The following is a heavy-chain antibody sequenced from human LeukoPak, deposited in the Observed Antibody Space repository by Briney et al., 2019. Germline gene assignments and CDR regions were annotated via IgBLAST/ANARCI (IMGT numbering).Heavy chain of an antibody. CDR1: GGSISSSSYY. CDR3: ARVVRYDFWSGYYIPPAFDY. D-gene: IGHD3-3*01. J-gene: IGHJ4*02. CDR2: IYYSGST. Sequence: SETLSLTCTVSGGSISSSSYYWGWIRQPPGKGLEWIGSIYYSGSTYYNPSLKSRVTISVDTSKNQFSLKLSSVTAADTAVYYCARVVRYDFWSGYYIPPAFDYWGQGTLVTVSS. V-gene: IGHV4-39*01.